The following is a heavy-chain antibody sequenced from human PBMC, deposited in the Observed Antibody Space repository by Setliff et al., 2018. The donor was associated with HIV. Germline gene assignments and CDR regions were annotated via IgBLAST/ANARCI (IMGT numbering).Heavy chain of an antibody. CDR1: GFTFSSYG. CDR3: AKCTYYGSGSYYNVDYFDY. CDR2: IRYDGSNK. V-gene: IGHV3-30*02. Sequence: GGSLRLSCAASGFTFSSYGMHWVRQAPGKGLEWVAFIRYDGSNKYYADSVKGRFTISRDNSKNTLYLQMNSLRAEDTAVYYCAKCTYYGSGSYYNVDYFDYWGQGTLVTVSS. J-gene: IGHJ4*02. D-gene: IGHD3-10*01.